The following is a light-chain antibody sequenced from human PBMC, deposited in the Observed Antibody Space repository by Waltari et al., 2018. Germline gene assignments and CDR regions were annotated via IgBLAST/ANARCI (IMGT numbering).Light chain of an antibody. V-gene: IGLV1-44*01. J-gene: IGLJ2*01. Sequence: QSILTQPPSASGAPGLTVTISCSGASSNVGSNSVNWYQHLPGTAPRLLIYNDDPRPSGVPVRFSGSKSGTSASLVISGLQSGDEGTYFCAAWDDNLNGVFGGGTRLTVL. CDR1: SSNVGSNS. CDR3: AAWDDNLNGV. CDR2: NDD.